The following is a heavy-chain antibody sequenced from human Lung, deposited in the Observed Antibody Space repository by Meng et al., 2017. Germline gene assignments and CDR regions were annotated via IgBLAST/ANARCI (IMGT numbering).Heavy chain of an antibody. J-gene: IGHJ4*02. CDR3: ARERHSTIIRGVVDF. CDR2: INHGGST. Sequence: QLHQWGAGRLRPSGNLALTWAVYGGSISGSDWSWIRQSPAKGLEWIGKINHGGSTNYNPSLESRVTISVDTPKNQFSLRLTSMTVADTAVYYCARERHSTIIRGVVDFWGQGALVTVSS. CDR1: GGSISGSD. V-gene: IGHV4-34*01. D-gene: IGHD3-10*01.